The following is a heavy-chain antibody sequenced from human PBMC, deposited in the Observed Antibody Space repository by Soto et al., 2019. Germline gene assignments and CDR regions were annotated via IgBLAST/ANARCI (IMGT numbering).Heavy chain of an antibody. CDR1: GFTFSNAW. CDR3: TADSSSTPIDY. J-gene: IGHJ4*02. V-gene: IGHV3-15*01. CDR2: IKSKTDGGTT. Sequence: EVHLVESGGGLVKPGGSLRLSCAASGFTFSNAWMSWVRQAPGKGLEWVGRIKSKTDGGTTDYAAPVKGRFTISRDDSKNTLYLQMNSLKTEDTAVSYCTADSSSTPIDYWGQGTLVTVSS. D-gene: IGHD6-6*01.